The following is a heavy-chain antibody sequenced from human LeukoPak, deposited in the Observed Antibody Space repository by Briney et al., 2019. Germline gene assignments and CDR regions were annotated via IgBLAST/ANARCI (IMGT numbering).Heavy chain of an antibody. Sequence: GGSLRLSCAASGFTFSSYAMHWVRQAPGKGLEWVAVISYDGSNKYYADSVKGRFTISRDNSKNTLYLQMNSLRAEDTAVYYCASLVATISPDFDYWGQGTLVTVSS. CDR3: ASLVATISPDFDY. J-gene: IGHJ4*02. D-gene: IGHD5-12*01. CDR2: ISYDGSNK. V-gene: IGHV3-30*04. CDR1: GFTFSSYA.